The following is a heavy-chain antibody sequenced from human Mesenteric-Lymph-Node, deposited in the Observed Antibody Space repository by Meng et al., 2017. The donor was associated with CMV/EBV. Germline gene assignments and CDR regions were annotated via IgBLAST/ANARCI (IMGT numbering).Heavy chain of an antibody. Sequence: ASVKVSCKASGYNFITYGISWVRQAPGQGLEWMGWISAYNGNTNYAQKLQGRVTMTTDTSTSTAYMELRSLRSDDTAVYYCARGERITIFGVMYGMDVWGQGTTVTVSS. V-gene: IGHV1-18*01. CDR2: ISAYNGNT. CDR3: ARGERITIFGVMYGMDV. D-gene: IGHD3-3*01. CDR1: GYNFITYG. J-gene: IGHJ6*02.